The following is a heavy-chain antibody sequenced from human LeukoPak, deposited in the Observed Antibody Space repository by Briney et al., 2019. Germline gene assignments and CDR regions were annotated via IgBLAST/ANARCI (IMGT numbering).Heavy chain of an antibody. J-gene: IGHJ3*02. D-gene: IGHD4-23*01. CDR3: AREDYGGNSAYAFDI. CDR1: GFTFSSYW. V-gene: IGHV3-74*01. CDR2: INSDGSST. Sequence: GGSLRLSCAASGFTFSSYWVHWVRQAPGKRLVWVSRINSDGSSTSYADSVKGRFTISRDNAKNTLYLQMNSLRAEDTAVYYCAREDYGGNSAYAFDIWGQGTMVTVSS.